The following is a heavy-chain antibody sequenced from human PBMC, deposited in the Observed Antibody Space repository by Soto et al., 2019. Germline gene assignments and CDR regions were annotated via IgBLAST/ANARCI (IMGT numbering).Heavy chain of an antibody. V-gene: IGHV4-4*07. CDR2: ISSSGGT. D-gene: IGHD3-16*01. CDR3: ARGPKSDYYYTIHV. Sequence: SETLSLTCAVSRASITYFSWSWIRQSAGKGLEWIGRISSSGGTNYNPSLKSRVTMSLDMSKNQFSLNLSSVTAADTAVYYCARGPKSDYYYTIHVWGQGTSVTVSS. J-gene: IGHJ6*02. CDR1: RASITYFS.